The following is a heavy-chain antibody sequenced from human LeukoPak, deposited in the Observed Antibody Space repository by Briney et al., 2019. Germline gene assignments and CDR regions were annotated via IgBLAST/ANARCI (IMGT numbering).Heavy chain of an antibody. CDR3: ARLRMMATFDY. J-gene: IGHJ4*02. V-gene: IGHV4-39*01. D-gene: IGHD5-24*01. CDR1: GFTFSTYW. CDR2: IYYSGST. Sequence: GSLRLSCSASGFTFSTYWMSWIRQPPGKGLEWIGSIYYSGSTYYNPSLKSRVTISVDTSKNQFSLKLSSVTAADTAVYYCARLRMMATFDYWGQGTLVTVSS.